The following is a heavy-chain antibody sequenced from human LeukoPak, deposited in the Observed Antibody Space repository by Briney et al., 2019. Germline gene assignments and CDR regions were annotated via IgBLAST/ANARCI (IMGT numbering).Heavy chain of an antibody. V-gene: IGHV4-39*07. J-gene: IGHJ4*02. CDR1: GGSISSSRDY. Sequence: SETLSLTCTVSGGSISSSRDYWAWIRQPPGKGLEWIANIYYSGSTYYNPSLKSRVTISVDTSKNQFSLKLSSVTAADTAVYYCARVPRGSPAWGVGYFDYRGQGTLVTVSS. D-gene: IGHD1-26*01. CDR3: ARVPRGSPAWGVGYFDY. CDR2: IYYSGST.